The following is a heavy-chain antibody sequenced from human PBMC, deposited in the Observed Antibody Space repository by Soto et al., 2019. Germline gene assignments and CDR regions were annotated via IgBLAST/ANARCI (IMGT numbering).Heavy chain of an antibody. Sequence: SETLSLTCTVSGGSVSRGSYYWSWIRQPPGKGLEWIGYIYYSGSTNYNPSLKSRVTISVDTSKNQFSLKLSSVTAADTAVYYCARGASCGYYQFDYWGQGTLVTVSS. D-gene: IGHD3-22*01. CDR2: IYYSGST. CDR3: ARGASCGYYQFDY. V-gene: IGHV4-61*01. J-gene: IGHJ4*02. CDR1: GGSVSRGSYY.